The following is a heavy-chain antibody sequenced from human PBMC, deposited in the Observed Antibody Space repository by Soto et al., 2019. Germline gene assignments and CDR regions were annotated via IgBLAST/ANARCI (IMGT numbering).Heavy chain of an antibody. CDR2: INAGNGNT. CDR1: GYTFTSYA. D-gene: IGHD6-13*01. Sequence: QVQLVQSGAEEKKPGASVKVSCKASGYTFTSYAMHWVRQAPGQRLEWRGWINAGNGNTKYSQKFQDRVTITTDTSESTAYMELSSLKSEDTAVYYCARDVAAADYWGQGTLVTVSS. J-gene: IGHJ4*02. V-gene: IGHV1-3*05. CDR3: ARDVAAADY.